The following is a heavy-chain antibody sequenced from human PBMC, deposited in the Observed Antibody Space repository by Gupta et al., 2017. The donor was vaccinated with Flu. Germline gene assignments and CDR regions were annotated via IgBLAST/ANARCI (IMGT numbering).Heavy chain of an antibody. J-gene: IGHJ4*02. V-gene: IGHV3-48*03. CDR1: GLSFSTYE. CDR3: AAGGSCDF. CDR2: IGPSSNTI. D-gene: IGHD2-15*01. Sequence: EVQLVESGGGLVEPGGSLRLSCAVSGLSFSTYEMNWVRQAPGKGLEWVSYIGPSSNTINYADSVKGRFTISRDNAKNSVFLQMNSLTAEDTAVYYCAAGGSCDFWGQGTLVTVS.